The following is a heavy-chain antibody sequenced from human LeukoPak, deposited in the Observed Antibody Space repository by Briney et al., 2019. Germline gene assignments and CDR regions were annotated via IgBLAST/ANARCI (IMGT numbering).Heavy chain of an antibody. J-gene: IGHJ4*02. V-gene: IGHV3-23*01. CDR1: GFTFSSYA. CDR2: ISGSGGST. Sequence: PGRSLRLSCAASGFTFSSYAMHGVRQAPGKGLEWVSAISGSGGSTYYADSVKGRFTISRDNSKNTLYLQMNSLRAEDTAVYYCAKDGEGIAGGYYFDYWGQGTLVTVSS. CDR3: AKDGEGIAGGYYFDY. D-gene: IGHD6-13*01.